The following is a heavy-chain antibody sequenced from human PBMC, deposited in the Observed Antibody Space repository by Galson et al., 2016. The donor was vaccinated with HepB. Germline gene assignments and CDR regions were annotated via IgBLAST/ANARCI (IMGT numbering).Heavy chain of an antibody. CDR3: AKNKATARVWGHYYYYMDV. J-gene: IGHJ6*03. CDR1: GFTVSSNY. Sequence: SLRLSCAASGFTVSSNYLSWVRQAPGKGLEWVSIVYSDGSTYYSDSVRGRFTISGDNSNNIVYLQMNSLRAEDTAVYFCAKNKATARVWGHYYYYMDVWGKGTTVTVS. D-gene: IGHD3-16*01. V-gene: IGHV3-53*01. CDR2: VYSDGST.